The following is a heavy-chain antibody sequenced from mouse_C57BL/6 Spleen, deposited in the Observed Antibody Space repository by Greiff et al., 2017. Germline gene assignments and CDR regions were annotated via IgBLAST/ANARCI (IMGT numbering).Heavy chain of an antibody. CDR3: ALYGLYAMDY. J-gene: IGHJ4*01. CDR2: IYPRSGNT. CDR1: GYTFTSYG. Sequence: QVQLQQSGAELARPGASVKLSCKASGYTFTSYGISWVKQRTGQGLEWIGEIYPRSGNTYYNEKFKGKATLTADKSSSTAYMELRSLTSEDSAVYFCALYGLYAMDYWGQGTSVTVSS. D-gene: IGHD1-2*01. V-gene: IGHV1-81*01.